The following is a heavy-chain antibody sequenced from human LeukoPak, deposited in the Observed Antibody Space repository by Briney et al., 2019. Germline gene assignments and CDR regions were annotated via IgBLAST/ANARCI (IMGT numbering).Heavy chain of an antibody. V-gene: IGHV3-20*04. J-gene: IGHJ5*02. CDR1: GFTFDDYG. D-gene: IGHD6-6*01. CDR2: INWNGGST. Sequence: SGGSLRLSCAASGFTFDDYGMSWVRQAPGKGLEWVSGINWNGGSTGYADSVKGRFTISRDNAKNSLYLQMNSLRAEDTALYYCARERKQLARGGWFDPWGQGTLVTVPS. CDR3: ARERKQLARGGWFDP.